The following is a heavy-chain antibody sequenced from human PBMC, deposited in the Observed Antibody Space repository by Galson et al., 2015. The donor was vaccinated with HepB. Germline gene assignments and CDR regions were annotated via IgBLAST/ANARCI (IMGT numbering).Heavy chain of an antibody. CDR2: MNTNSGNT. Sequence: SVKVSCKASGYTFNSYDINWVRQAPGQGLEWMGWMNTNSGNTGYAQKFQGRITMTRNTSIITAYMELSSLKSEDTAVYYCASRSLGDPGDWGQGTLVTVSS. CDR1: GYTFNSYD. V-gene: IGHV1-8*01. D-gene: IGHD4-17*01. J-gene: IGHJ4*02. CDR3: ASRSLGDPGD.